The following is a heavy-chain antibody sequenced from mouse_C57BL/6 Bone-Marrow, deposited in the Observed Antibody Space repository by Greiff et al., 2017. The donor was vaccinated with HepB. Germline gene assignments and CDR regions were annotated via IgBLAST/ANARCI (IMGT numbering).Heavy chain of an antibody. CDR1: GFTFSSYA. CDR3: ARGTTVDYYAMDY. J-gene: IGHJ4*01. D-gene: IGHD1-1*01. CDR2: ISDGGSYT. V-gene: IGHV5-4*03. Sequence: EVKLEESGGGLVKPGGSLKLSCAASGFTFSSYAMTWVSQTPEKRLEWVATISDGGSYTYYPDNVKGRFTISRDNANNNLYLQMSHLKSEDTSMYYCARGTTVDYYAMDYWGQGTSVTVSS.